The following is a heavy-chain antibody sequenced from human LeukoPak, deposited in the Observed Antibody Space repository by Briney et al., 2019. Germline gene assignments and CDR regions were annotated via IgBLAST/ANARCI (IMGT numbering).Heavy chain of an antibody. V-gene: IGHV3-48*03. J-gene: IGHJ4*02. CDR3: AKDSAYYYDSSGYYYD. Sequence: GGSLRLSCAASGFTFSSYEMNWVRQAPGKGLEWVSYISSSGSTIYYADSVKGRFTISRDNSKNTLYLQMNSLRAEDTAMYYCAKDSAYYYDSSGYYYDWGQGTLVTVSS. CDR2: ISSSGSTI. D-gene: IGHD3-22*01. CDR1: GFTFSSYE.